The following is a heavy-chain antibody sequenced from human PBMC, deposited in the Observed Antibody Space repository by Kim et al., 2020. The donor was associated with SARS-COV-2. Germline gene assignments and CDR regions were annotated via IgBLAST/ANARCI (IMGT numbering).Heavy chain of an antibody. CDR2: ISGSGGST. CDR3: AKMGYCSSTSCPDNWFDP. V-gene: IGHV3-23*01. CDR1: GFTFSSYA. D-gene: IGHD2-2*01. J-gene: IGHJ5*02. Sequence: GGSLRLSCAASGFTFSSYAMSWVRQAPGKGLEWVSAISGSGGSTYYADSVKGRFTISRDNSKNTLYLQMNSLRAEDTAVYYCAKMGYCSSTSCPDNWFDPWGQGTLVTVSS.